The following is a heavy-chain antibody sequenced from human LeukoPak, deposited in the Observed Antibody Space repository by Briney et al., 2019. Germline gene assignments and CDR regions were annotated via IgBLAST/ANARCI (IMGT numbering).Heavy chain of an antibody. Sequence: SETLSLTCTVSGGSISSYYWSWIRQPAGKGLEWIGRIYTSGSTNYNPSLKSRVTISVDTSKNQFSLKLSSVTAADTAVYYCARSAAGTDYYYYYGMDVWGQGTTVTVSS. D-gene: IGHD6-13*01. V-gene: IGHV4-4*07. CDR3: ARSAAGTDYYYYYGMDV. J-gene: IGHJ6*02. CDR2: IYTSGST. CDR1: GGSISSYY.